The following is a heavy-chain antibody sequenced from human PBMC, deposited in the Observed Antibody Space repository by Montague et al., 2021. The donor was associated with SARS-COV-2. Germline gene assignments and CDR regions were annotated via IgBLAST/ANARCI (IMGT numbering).Heavy chain of an antibody. Sequence: SETLSLTCTVSGDSITSFYWNWIRQPPGTGLERIGRISAGGGANYNPSLNSRVTMSMDTSKRQLSLKLNSVTAEDTAVYYCAGGVVAAPPVVDYWGRGTLVTVSS. CDR2: ISAGGGA. V-gene: IGHV4-4*07. J-gene: IGHJ4*02. CDR3: AGGVVAAPPVVDY. CDR1: GDSITSFY. D-gene: IGHD2-15*01.